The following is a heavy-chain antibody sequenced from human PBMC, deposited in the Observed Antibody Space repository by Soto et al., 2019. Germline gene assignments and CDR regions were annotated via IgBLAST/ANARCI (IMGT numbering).Heavy chain of an antibody. V-gene: IGHV1-69*01. CDR2: IIPIFGTA. Sequence: SVKVSCKASGYTFTSYVMHWVRQAPGQRLEWMGWIIPIFGTANYAQKFQGRVTITADESTSTAYMELSSLRSEDTAVYYCARSGRGRYGMDVWGQGTTVTVSS. D-gene: IGHD3-10*01. CDR3: ARSGRGRYGMDV. CDR1: GYTFTSYV. J-gene: IGHJ6*02.